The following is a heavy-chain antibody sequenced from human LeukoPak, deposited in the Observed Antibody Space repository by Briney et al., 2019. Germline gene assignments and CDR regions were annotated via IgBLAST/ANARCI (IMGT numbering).Heavy chain of an antibody. D-gene: IGHD3-22*01. CDR1: GYSFSTYG. CDR3: VRDPSSMYRSGYLS. J-gene: IGHJ5*02. V-gene: IGHV1-18*01. Sequence: ASVKVSCKASGYSFSTYGISWVRQAPGQGLEWMGYIRAYSGDTESAQKFQGRVTMTTDTSTSTAYMELRSLRSDDTAVYYCVRDPSSMYRSGYLSWGQGTLVTVSS. CDR2: IRAYSGDT.